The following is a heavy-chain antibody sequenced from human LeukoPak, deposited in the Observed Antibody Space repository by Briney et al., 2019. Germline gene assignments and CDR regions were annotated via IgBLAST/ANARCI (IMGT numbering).Heavy chain of an antibody. Sequence: GGSLRLSCAASGFSVSSNYMSWVRQAPGKGLEWVSVIYSGDNTYYADPVKGRFTISRHHSENTLSLQMNSLRAEDTAVYYCARDRGDGYCSGTSCSHAFDIWGRGIMVTVSS. J-gene: IGHJ3*02. V-gene: IGHV3-53*04. CDR2: IYSGDNT. CDR3: ARDRGDGYCSGTSCSHAFDI. D-gene: IGHD2-2*01. CDR1: GFSVSSNY.